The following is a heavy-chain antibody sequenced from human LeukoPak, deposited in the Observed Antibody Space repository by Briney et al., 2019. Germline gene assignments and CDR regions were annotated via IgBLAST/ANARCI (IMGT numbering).Heavy chain of an antibody. D-gene: IGHD2-8*01. V-gene: IGHV1-69*05. J-gene: IGHJ2*01. CDR3: ARGFCTGSICYHYWYFDL. CDR1: GGTFSSFA. CDR2: IIPSFGTT. Sequence: SVKVSCKASGGTFSSFAINWLRQAPGHGLEWVGGIIPSFGTTNHAQRVRERVTISTDDSTGTAYMEMRSLTSEDTATHYCARGFCTGSICYHYWYFDLWGRGTLVTVSA.